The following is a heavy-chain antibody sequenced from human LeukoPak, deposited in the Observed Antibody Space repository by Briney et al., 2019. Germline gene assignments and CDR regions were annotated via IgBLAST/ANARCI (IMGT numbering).Heavy chain of an antibody. D-gene: IGHD3-22*01. V-gene: IGHV3-23*01. Sequence: GGSVSLSCAASGFTLSSNYMSWVRQPPGRGREWVSTIHVTTGHSYYADSVKGRLTISRDNFQNTLFLQLSNLRVDDTAVYYCGKVNYYHPYFWGQGTLVTVSS. J-gene: IGHJ4*02. CDR3: GKVNYYHPYF. CDR2: IHVTTGHS. CDR1: GFTLSSNY.